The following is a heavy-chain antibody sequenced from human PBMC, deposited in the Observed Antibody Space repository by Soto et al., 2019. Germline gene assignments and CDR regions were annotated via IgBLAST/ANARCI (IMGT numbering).Heavy chain of an antibody. CDR3: ARGPHYYGSGRDSMNYYYYYMDV. Sequence: PGESRKISCKGSGYSFTSYWIGWVRQMPGKGLEWMGIIYPGDSDTSYSPSFQGQVTISADKSISTAYLQWSSLKASDTAMYYCARGPHYYGSGRDSMNYYYYYMDVWGKGTTVTVSS. V-gene: IGHV5-51*01. D-gene: IGHD3-10*01. J-gene: IGHJ6*03. CDR2: IYPGDSDT. CDR1: GYSFTSYW.